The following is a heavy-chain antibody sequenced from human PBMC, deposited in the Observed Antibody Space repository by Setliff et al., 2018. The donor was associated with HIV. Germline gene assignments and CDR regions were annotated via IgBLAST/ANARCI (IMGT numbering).Heavy chain of an antibody. CDR1: RFTFSNNA. CDR2: ISNSGTST. D-gene: IGHD7-27*01. Sequence: PGGSLRLSCAASRFTFSNNAMGWVRQAPGKGLEWVSSISNSGTSTLYAASVKGRFTISRDNSKNTLYLQMNSLRAEDTAVYYCARDLHWAFDYWGQGTLVTVSS. J-gene: IGHJ4*02. V-gene: IGHV3-23*01. CDR3: ARDLHWAFDY.